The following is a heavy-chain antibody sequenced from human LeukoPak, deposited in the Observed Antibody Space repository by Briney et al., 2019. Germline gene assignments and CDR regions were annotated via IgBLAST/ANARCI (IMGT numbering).Heavy chain of an antibody. V-gene: IGHV4-39*07. Sequence: SETLSLTCTVSGGSISSSSYYWGWIRQPPGKGLEWIGSIYYSGSTYYNPSLKSRVTISVDTSKNQFSLKLSSVTAADTAVYYCASLRARLSYNWFDPWGQGTLVTASS. CDR2: IYYSGST. D-gene: IGHD6-6*01. CDR3: ASLRARLSYNWFDP. J-gene: IGHJ5*02. CDR1: GGSISSSSYY.